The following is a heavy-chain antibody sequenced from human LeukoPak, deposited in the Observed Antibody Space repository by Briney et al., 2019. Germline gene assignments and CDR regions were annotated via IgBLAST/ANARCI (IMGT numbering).Heavy chain of an antibody. CDR2: INPDNGNT. V-gene: IGHV1-18*04. CDR1: GYTFTGYY. J-gene: IGHJ4*02. CDR3: ATYYCSTTSCYPYFFDY. Sequence: AASVKVSCKASGYTFTGYYIDWVRQAPGQGLEWMGWINPDNGNTKYAQKFQGRVTMTTDTSTSTAHMELRSLRSDDTAVYYCATYYCSTTSCYPYFFDYWGQGTLVTVSS. D-gene: IGHD2-2*01.